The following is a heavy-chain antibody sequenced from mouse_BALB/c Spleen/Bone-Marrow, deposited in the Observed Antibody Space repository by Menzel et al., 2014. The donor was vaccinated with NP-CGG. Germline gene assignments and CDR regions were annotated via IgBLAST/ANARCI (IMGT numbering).Heavy chain of an antibody. J-gene: IGHJ2*01. D-gene: IGHD2-1*01. CDR2: INPSSGYT. Sequence: QVQLQRSGAELARPGASVRMSCKASGYTFTSYTMHWVKQRPGQGLEWTGYINPSSGYTNYNQKFKDKAILTADKSSSTAYMQLSSLTSEDSAVYYCARRYYGNPFDYWGQGTTLTVSS. CDR1: GYTFTSYT. V-gene: IGHV1-4*01. CDR3: ARRYYGNPFDY.